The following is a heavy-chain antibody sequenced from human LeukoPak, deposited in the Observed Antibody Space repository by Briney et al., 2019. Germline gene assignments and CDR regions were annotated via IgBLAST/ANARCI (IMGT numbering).Heavy chain of an antibody. V-gene: IGHV1-2*02. CDR2: INPNSGAT. CDR3: ARGGGFYNAWFDP. CDR1: GYTFTAYY. Sequence: ASVKVSCKASGYTFTAYYMHWVRHAPGQGLEWMGWINPNSGATNYAQKFQGRVTMTRDTSISTVHMELISLRSDDTAVYYCARGGGFYNAWFDPWGQGTPVTVSS. J-gene: IGHJ5*02. D-gene: IGHD3-9*01.